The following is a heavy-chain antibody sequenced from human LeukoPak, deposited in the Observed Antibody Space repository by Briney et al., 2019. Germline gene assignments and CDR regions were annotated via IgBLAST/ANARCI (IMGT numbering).Heavy chain of an antibody. J-gene: IGHJ4*02. CDR3: ARDRYYDFWSGYYTGGFSY. CDR1: GYTFTSYG. CDR2: ISAYNGNT. D-gene: IGHD3-3*01. Sequence: ASVKVSCKASGYTFTSYGISWARQAPGQGLEWMGWISAYNGNTNYAQKLQGRVTMTTDTSTSTAYMELRSLRSDDTAVYYCARDRYYDFWSGYYTGGFSYWGQGTLVTVSS. V-gene: IGHV1-18*01.